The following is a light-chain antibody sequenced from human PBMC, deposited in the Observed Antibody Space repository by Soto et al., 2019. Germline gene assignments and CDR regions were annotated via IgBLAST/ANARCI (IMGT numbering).Light chain of an antibody. CDR3: QKRNNWPPGFT. CDR2: GAS. Sequence: EIVLTQFPATLSLSPGERATLSCRASQSVSTSLAWYQQKPGQAPRLLIYGASNRATGVPARFSGSGSGTDFTLTISSLQPEDFAVYFCQKRNNWPPGFTFGPGTKVDIK. J-gene: IGKJ3*01. V-gene: IGKV3-11*01. CDR1: QSVSTS.